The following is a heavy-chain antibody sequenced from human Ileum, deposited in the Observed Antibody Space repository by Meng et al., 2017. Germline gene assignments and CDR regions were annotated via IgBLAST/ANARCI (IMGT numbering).Heavy chain of an antibody. J-gene: IGHJ4*02. V-gene: IGHV4-39*07. CDR2: MYYSGST. CDR3: GRAPDY. CDR1: AGFISSNNYY. Sequence: LPLLGSGPRLGKPSETLSLTCSVSAGFISSNNYYWGWIRQPPGKGLEWIGSMYYSGSTYYNPSLKNRVTISRDLSKNQLYLNLYFVTAADTAVYYCGRAPDYWGQGTLVTVSS.